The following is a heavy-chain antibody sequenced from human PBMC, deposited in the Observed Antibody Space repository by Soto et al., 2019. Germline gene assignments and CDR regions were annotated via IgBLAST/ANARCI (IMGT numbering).Heavy chain of an antibody. CDR1: GDSISGTSFY. D-gene: IGHD3-16*01. J-gene: IGHJ5*02. V-gene: IGHV4-39*01. Sequence: SETLSLTCTVSGDSISGTSFYWGWIRQSSGKGLERIASIYSSGSTFYNLSLKSRLSLSVDTSRNQFSLRLQSVTAEDTALYYCVRQQYDFLVDPWGQGTLVTVSS. CDR2: IYSSGST. CDR3: VRQQYDFLVDP.